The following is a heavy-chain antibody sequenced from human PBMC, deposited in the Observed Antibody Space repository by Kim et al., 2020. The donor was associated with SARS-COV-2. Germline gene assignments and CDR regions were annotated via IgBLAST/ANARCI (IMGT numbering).Heavy chain of an antibody. D-gene: IGHD6-6*01. CDR2: R. J-gene: IGHJ1*01. CDR3: ASECGSSSGQH. Sequence: RRYADSVKGRVTISRDSAKNTLYLQMNSLRAEDTAVYYCASECGSSSGQHWGQGTLVTVSS. V-gene: IGHV3-74*01.